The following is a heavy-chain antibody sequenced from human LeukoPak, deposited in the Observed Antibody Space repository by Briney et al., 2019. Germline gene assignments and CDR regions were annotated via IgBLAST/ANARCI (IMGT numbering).Heavy chain of an antibody. CDR3: ARGGEYSYASFYYGMDV. D-gene: IGHD5-18*01. J-gene: IGHJ6*04. CDR2: ISYDGSNK. CDR1: GFTFSSYA. V-gene: IGHV3-30*04. Sequence: GGSLRLSCAASGFTFSSYAMNWVRQAPGKGLEWVAVISYDGSNKYYADSVKGRFTISRDDSKNTPYLQMNSLRAEDTAVYYCARGGEYSYASFYYGMDVWGKGTTVTVSS.